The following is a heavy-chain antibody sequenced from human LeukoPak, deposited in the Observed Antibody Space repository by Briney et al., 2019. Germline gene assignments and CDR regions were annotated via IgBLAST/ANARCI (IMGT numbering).Heavy chain of an antibody. D-gene: IGHD3-22*01. J-gene: IGHJ6*02. CDR3: TRQNYYDGSGYIPYYHGMDV. CDR1: GFTFSGSA. V-gene: IGHV3-73*01. Sequence: GGSLRLSCAASGFTFSGSAMHWVRQASGKGLEWVGRIRSKANNYATAYAASVKGRFTISRDDSKNTAYLQMNSLKTEDTAMYYCTRQNYYDGSGYIPYYHGMDVWGQGTTVTVSS. CDR2: IRSKANNYAT.